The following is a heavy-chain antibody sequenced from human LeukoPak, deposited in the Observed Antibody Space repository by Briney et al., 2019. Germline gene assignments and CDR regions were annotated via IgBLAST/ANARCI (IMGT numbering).Heavy chain of an antibody. Sequence: PGGSLRLSCAASGFTFDNYRMSWVRQGPGKGLEWVSTVNADGGNTYYADSVKGRFTISRDNSKSTLILQLNSLRVEDTALYYCTKRVKYGGTWDHFADWGQGTLVTVSS. CDR3: TKRVKYGGTWDHFAD. CDR1: GFTFDNYR. CDR2: VNADGGNT. J-gene: IGHJ4*02. V-gene: IGHV3-23*01. D-gene: IGHD1-26*01.